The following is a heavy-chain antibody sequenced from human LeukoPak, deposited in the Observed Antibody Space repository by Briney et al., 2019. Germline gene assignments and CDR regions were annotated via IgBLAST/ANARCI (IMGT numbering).Heavy chain of an antibody. V-gene: IGHV3-23*01. CDR2: ISGSGGST. J-gene: IGHJ4*02. D-gene: IGHD3-9*01. Sequence: GGSLRLSCAASGFTFSDHAMSWVRQAPGKGLEWVSAISGSGGSTYYADSVKGRFTISRDNSKNTLYLQMNSLRAEDTAVYYCAKDLQSGYFDWLLPTFDYWGQGTLVTVSS. CDR1: GFTFSDHA. CDR3: AKDLQSGYFDWLLPTFDY.